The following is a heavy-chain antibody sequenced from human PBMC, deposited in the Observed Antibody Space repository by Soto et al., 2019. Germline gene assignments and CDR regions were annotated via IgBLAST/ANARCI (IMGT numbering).Heavy chain of an antibody. Sequence: ASVKVSCKASGYTFTGYYMHCVRQAPGQGLEWMGWINPNSGGTNYAQKFQGRVTMTRDTSISTAYMELSRLRSDDTAVYYCARGQHYYDSSGYFYWGQGTLVTVSS. CDR1: GYTFTGYY. CDR2: INPNSGGT. V-gene: IGHV1-2*02. CDR3: ARGQHYYDSSGYFY. J-gene: IGHJ4*02. D-gene: IGHD3-22*01.